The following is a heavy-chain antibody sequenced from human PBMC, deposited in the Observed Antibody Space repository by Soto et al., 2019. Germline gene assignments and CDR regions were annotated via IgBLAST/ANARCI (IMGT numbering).Heavy chain of an antibody. CDR1: GFTFSSSE. V-gene: IGHV3-48*03. D-gene: IGHD2-15*01. CDR2: IHPGGQTI. J-gene: IGHJ3*01. Sequence: EVQLVESGGGLVQPGGSLRLSCAASGFTFSSSEMYWVRQAPGKGLELISYIHPGGQTIFYAESVKGRFTISRDNAKHSVYLQMNSLRAEDTAVYYCARRGSRWGRGTKVTVSS. CDR3: ARRGSR.